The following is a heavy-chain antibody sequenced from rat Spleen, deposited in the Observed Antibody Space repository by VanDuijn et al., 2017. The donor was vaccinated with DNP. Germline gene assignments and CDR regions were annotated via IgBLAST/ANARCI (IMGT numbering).Heavy chain of an antibody. D-gene: IGHD1-9*01. V-gene: IGHV5-7*01. Sequence: EVQLVESGGGLVQPGRSLKLSCAASGFTFSDYNMAWVRQAPKKGLEWVATISYDGSSTYYRDSVKGRFTISRDNAKSTLYLQMDSLRSEDTATYYCARHVLRVYLHDYWGQGVMVTVSS. J-gene: IGHJ2*01. CDR3: ARHVLRVYLHDY. CDR2: ISYDGSST. CDR1: GFTFSDYN.